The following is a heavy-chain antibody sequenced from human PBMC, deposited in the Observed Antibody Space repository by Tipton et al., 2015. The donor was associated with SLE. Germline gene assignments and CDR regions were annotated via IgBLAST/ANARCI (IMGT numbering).Heavy chain of an antibody. J-gene: IGHJ4*02. CDR3: ARLLVRGVIMVFDY. D-gene: IGHD3-10*01. CDR1: GGSISSGSYY. Sequence: LRLSCTVSGGSISSGSYYWSWIRQPAGKGLEWIGYIYTSGSTNYNPSLKSRVTISVDTPKNQFSLKLSSVTAADTAVYYCARLLVRGVIMVFDYWGQGTLVTVSS. V-gene: IGHV4-61*09. CDR2: IYTSGST.